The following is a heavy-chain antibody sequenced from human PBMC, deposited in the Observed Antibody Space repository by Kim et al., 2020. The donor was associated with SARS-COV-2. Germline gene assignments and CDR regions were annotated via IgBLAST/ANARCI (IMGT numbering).Heavy chain of an antibody. CDR1: GYTFTSYA. CDR3: ARGGDIVATIPLDAFDI. J-gene: IGHJ3*02. CDR2: INTNTGNP. Sequence: ASVKVSCKASGYTFTSYAMNWVRQAPGQGLEWMGWINTNTGNPTYAQGFTGRFVFSLDTSVSTAYLQISSLKAEDTAVYYCARGGDIVATIPLDAFDIWGQGTMVTVSS. D-gene: IGHD5-12*01. V-gene: IGHV7-4-1*02.